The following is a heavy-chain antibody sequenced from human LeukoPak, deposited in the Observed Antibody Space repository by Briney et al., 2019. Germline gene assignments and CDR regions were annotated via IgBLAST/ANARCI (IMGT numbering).Heavy chain of an antibody. CDR1: GGSISSGDDY. CDR3: AGVVVVPAAMPNWFDT. D-gene: IGHD2-2*01. J-gene: IGHJ5*02. V-gene: IGHV4-30-4*01. Sequence: SQTLSLTCTVSGGSISSGDDYWSWIRQPPGKGLEWIGYIYYSGSTYYNPSLKSRVTISVDTSKNQCSLKLSSVTAADTAVYYCAGVVVVPAAMPNWFDTWGQGTLVTVSS. CDR2: IYYSGST.